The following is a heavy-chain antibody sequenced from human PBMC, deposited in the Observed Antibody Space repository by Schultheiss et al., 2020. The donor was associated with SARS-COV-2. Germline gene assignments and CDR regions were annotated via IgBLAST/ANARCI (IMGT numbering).Heavy chain of an antibody. CDR3: AKDYDYYYDSSGYSD. CDR2: ISYDGSNK. CDR1: GFTFSSYG. V-gene: IGHV3-30*18. D-gene: IGHD3-22*01. Sequence: GGSLRLSCAASGFTFSSYGMHWVRQAPGKGLEWVAVISYDGSNKYYADSVKGRFTISRDNSKNTLYLQMNSLRAEDTAVYYCAKDYDYYYDSSGYSDWGQGTLVTVSS. J-gene: IGHJ4*02.